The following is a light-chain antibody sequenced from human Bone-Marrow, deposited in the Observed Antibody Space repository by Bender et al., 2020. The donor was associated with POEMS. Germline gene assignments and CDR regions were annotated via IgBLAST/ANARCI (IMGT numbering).Light chain of an antibody. CDR1: SISRDR. Sequence: QSVLTQPPSASGTPGQRVTISCSGGSISRDRINWYRQLQGTAPRLVIYADYRRPSGVPNRFSASKSGSSASLAISGIQSEDAADYYCSTWDDRLNAWLFGGGTKLTVL. J-gene: IGLJ3*02. V-gene: IGLV1-44*01. CDR3: STWDDRLNAWL. CDR2: ADY.